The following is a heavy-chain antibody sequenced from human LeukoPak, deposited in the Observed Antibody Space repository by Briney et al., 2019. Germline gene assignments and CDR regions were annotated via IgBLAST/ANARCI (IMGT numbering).Heavy chain of an antibody. CDR1: GFTFSSYS. CDR2: ISSSSSYI. J-gene: IGHJ4*02. D-gene: IGHD1-1*01. Sequence: PGGSLRLSCAASGFTFSSYSMNWVRQAPGKGLEWVSSISSSSSYIYYADSVKGRFTISRDNATNSLYLQMNSLRAEDTAVYYCASGGWNDAGWFDYWGRGTLVTVSS. CDR3: ASGGWNDAGWFDY. V-gene: IGHV3-21*01.